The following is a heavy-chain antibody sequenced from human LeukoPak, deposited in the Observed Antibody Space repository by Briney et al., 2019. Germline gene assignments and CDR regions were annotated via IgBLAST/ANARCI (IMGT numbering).Heavy chain of an antibody. D-gene: IGHD3-9*01. CDR2: IIPIFGTA. V-gene: IGHV1-69*06. Sequence: GASVKVSCKASGATFSSYAISWVRQAPGQGLEWMGGIIPIFGTANYAQKFQGRVTITADKSTSTAYMELSSLRSEDTAVYYCARGADILTGSPPAYYYGMDVWGKGTTVTVSS. J-gene: IGHJ6*04. CDR3: ARGADILTGSPPAYYYGMDV. CDR1: GATFSSYA.